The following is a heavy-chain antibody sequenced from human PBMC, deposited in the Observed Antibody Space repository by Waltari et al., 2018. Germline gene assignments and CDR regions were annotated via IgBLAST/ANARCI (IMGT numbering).Heavy chain of an antibody. J-gene: IGHJ4*02. D-gene: IGHD4-4*01. CDR2: INHSGST. V-gene: IGHV4-34*01. Sequence: QVQLQQWGAGLLKPSETLSLTCAVYGGSFSGYYWSWIRQPPGKGLEWIGEINHSGSTNYNPSLKSRVTISVDTSKNQFPLKLSSVTAADTAVYYCASFSAPGGQLYSYWGQGTLVTVSS. CDR1: GGSFSGYY. CDR3: ASFSAPGGQLYSY.